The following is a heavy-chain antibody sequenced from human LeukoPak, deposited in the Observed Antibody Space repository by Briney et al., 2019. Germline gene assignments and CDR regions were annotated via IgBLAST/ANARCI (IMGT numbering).Heavy chain of an antibody. Sequence: GGSLRLSCAASGFTFSSYAMHWVRQAPGKGLEWVAVISYDGSNKYYADSVKGRFTISRDNSKNTLYLQMNSLRAEDTAVYYCAREAAAGCFDYWGRGTLVTVSS. J-gene: IGHJ4*02. CDR3: AREAAAGCFDY. CDR1: GFTFSSYA. V-gene: IGHV3-30*04. D-gene: IGHD6-13*01. CDR2: ISYDGSNK.